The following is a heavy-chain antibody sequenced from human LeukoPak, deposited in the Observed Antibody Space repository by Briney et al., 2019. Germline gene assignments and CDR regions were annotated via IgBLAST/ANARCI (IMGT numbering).Heavy chain of an antibody. CDR3: ARGVGYSSGWYVGYYYYYYMDV. CDR1: GYSISSGYY. Sequence: SETLSLTCTVSGYSISSGYYWGWIRQPPGKGLEWIGSIYHSGSTYYNPSLKSRVTISVDTSKNQFSLKLSFVTAADTAVYYCARGVGYSSGWYVGYYYYYYMDVWGKGTTVTVSS. CDR2: IYHSGST. D-gene: IGHD6-19*01. J-gene: IGHJ6*03. V-gene: IGHV4-38-2*02.